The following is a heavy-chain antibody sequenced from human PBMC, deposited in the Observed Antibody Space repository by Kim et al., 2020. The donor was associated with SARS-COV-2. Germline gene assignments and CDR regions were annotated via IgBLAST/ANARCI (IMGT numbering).Heavy chain of an antibody. CDR1: GGSFSGYY. D-gene: IGHD1-7*01. V-gene: IGHV4-34*01. CDR2: INHRGIT. Sequence: SETLSLTCAVYGGSFSGYYWSWIRQPPGKGLEWIGEINHRGITNYNPSLKSRVTISVDTSKNQFSLKLTSVTAADTAVYYCARRFLELASDYNYYYYYMDVWGKGTTVTVSS. CDR3: ARRFLELASDYNYYYYYMDV. J-gene: IGHJ6*03.